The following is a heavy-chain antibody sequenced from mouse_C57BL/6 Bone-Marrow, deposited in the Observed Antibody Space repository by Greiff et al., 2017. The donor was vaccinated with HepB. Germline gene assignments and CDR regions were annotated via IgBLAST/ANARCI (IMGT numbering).Heavy chain of an antibody. CDR2: INPNNGGT. V-gene: IGHV1-18*01. CDR1: GYTFTDYN. CDR3: ARSLYDGYLSYYAMDY. Sequence: EVQLQQSGPELVKPGASVKIPCKASGYTFTDYNMDWVKQSHGKSLEWIGDINPNNGGTIYNQKFKGKATLTVDKSSSTAYMELRSLTSEDTAVYYCARSLYDGYLSYYAMDYWGQGTSVTVSS. D-gene: IGHD2-3*01. J-gene: IGHJ4*01.